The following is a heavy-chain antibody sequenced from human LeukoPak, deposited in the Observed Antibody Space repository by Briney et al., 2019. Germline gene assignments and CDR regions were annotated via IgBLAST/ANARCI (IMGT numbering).Heavy chain of an antibody. CDR2: IYSIGST. CDR3: AALNIATRPWCFDY. D-gene: IGHD6-6*01. V-gene: IGHV4-59*01. Sequence: SETLSLTCTVSGGSIRSYYWSWIRQPPGKGLEWIGYIYSIGSTNYNLSLKSRVTISVDTSKNQFSLKLSSVTAADTAVYYCAALNIATRPWCFDYWGQGTLVTVSS. J-gene: IGHJ4*02. CDR1: GGSIRSYY.